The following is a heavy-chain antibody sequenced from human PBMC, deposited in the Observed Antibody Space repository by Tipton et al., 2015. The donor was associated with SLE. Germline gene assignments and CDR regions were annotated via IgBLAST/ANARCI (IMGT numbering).Heavy chain of an antibody. D-gene: IGHD1-26*01. CDR1: GGSISNYY. V-gene: IGHV4-59*08. Sequence: TLSLTCTVSGGSISNYYWTWIRQPPGKGVEWFGYFHYSGRTNYNPSPKSRVTLSVDTTKKQFSLKLTSVTAADTAIHFCARLYRLVPATLTYHYMDVWGRGTTVTVSS. J-gene: IGHJ6*03. CDR2: FHYSGRT. CDR3: ARLYRLVPATLTYHYMDV.